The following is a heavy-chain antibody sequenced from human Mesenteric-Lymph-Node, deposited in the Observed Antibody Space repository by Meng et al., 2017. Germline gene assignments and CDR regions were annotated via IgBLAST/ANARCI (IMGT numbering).Heavy chain of an antibody. CDR3: ARDLSGLRYFDWLFLPLDY. J-gene: IGHJ4*02. D-gene: IGHD3-9*01. Sequence: GESLKISCAASGFTFSSYWMSWVRQAPGKGLEWVANIKQDGSEKYYVDSVKGRFTISRDNAKNSLYLQMNSLRAEDTAVYYCARDLSGLRYFDWLFLPLDYWGQGTLVTVSS. CDR1: GFTFSSYW. CDR2: IKQDGSEK. V-gene: IGHV3-7*01.